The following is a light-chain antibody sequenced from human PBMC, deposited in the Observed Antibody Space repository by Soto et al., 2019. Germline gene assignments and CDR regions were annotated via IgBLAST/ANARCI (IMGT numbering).Light chain of an antibody. J-gene: IGKJ2*01. CDR3: QQYNNWPRGT. CDR2: GAS. Sequence: EIVMTQSPATLSVSPGERATLSCRGSQSVSSNLAWYQQKPGQAHRLIVYGASTRATGIPARFSGSGSGTEFTLTISSLQSEDFAVYYCQQYNNWPRGTFGQGTKLDIK. CDR1: QSVSSN. V-gene: IGKV3-15*01.